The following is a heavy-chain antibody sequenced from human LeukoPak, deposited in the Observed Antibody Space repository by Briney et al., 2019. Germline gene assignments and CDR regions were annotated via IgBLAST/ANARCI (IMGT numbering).Heavy chain of an antibody. D-gene: IGHD2-2*01. CDR3: ARSILPAANAIDY. Sequence: GGSLRLSCAASGFTFSDYYMNWIRQAPGKGLEWISYMSSSGSTISYADSVTGRFTVSRDNAKNSLYLQMDSLRAEDTAVYYCARSILPAANAIDYWGQGTLLTASS. CDR1: GFTFSDYY. V-gene: IGHV3-11*04. CDR2: MSSSGSTI. J-gene: IGHJ4*02.